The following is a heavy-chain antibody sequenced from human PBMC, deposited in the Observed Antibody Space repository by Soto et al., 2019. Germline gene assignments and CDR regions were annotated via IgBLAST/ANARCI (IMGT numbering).Heavy chain of an antibody. Sequence: GGSLRLSCAASGFTFSNYRMSWVRQAPGKGLEWVSYISSTSRTIYYADSVRGRCTVSRDNAKNSLYLQMNSLKDEDTAVYYGAKSDSSGYPYFDNWGRGTLVTVSS. CDR2: ISSTSRTI. CDR1: GFTFSNYR. CDR3: AKSDSSGYPYFDN. J-gene: IGHJ4*02. D-gene: IGHD3-22*01. V-gene: IGHV3-48*02.